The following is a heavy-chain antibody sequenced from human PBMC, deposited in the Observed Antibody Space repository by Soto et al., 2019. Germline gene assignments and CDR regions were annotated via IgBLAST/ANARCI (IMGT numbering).Heavy chain of an antibody. CDR1: GYTFTGYY. V-gene: IGHV1-2*04. Sequence: ASVKVSCKASGYTFTGYYMHWVRQAPGQGLEWMGWINPNSGGTNYAQKFQGWVTMTRDTSISTAYMEQSRLRSDDTAVFYCARGSGSSSWYYYYGMDVWGQGTTVTVSS. CDR3: ARGSGSSSWYYYYGMDV. J-gene: IGHJ6*02. D-gene: IGHD6-13*01. CDR2: INPNSGGT.